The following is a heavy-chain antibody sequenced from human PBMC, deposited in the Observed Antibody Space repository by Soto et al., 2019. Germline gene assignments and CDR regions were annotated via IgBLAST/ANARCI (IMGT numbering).Heavy chain of an antibody. Sequence: QVHLVQSGAEVTKPGASVKVSCQASGDTFTDYAIHWVRQAPRQRLEWLAWINPGNGDTQYSQKFQGRLTLTSDTSATTAHMELCILRSEDTSVYFCAGGVGATASTFDYWGQGTLVTVSS. CDR1: GDTFTDYA. CDR3: AGGVGATASTFDY. V-gene: IGHV1-3*01. CDR2: INPGNGDT. J-gene: IGHJ4*02. D-gene: IGHD1-26*01.